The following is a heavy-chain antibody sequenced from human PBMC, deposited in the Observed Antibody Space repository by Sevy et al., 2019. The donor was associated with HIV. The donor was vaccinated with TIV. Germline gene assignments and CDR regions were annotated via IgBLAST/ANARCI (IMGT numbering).Heavy chain of an antibody. J-gene: IGHJ4*02. V-gene: IGHV2-5*02. CDR3: AYKTAYDRRCYYFFNS. CDR2: IYWDDAK. Sequence: SGPTLVNPTQTLTLTCTFSGFSLSTTGVGVGWIRQPPGKALEWLALIYWDDAKRYSPSLKSRLTITKDTSKNQVVLTVTNKDPVETAKYYCAYKTAYDRRCYYFFNSWGQGTLVTVSS. CDR1: GFSLSTTGVG. D-gene: IGHD3-22*01.